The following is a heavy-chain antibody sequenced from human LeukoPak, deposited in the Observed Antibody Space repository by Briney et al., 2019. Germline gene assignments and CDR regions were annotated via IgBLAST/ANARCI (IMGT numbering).Heavy chain of an antibody. CDR2: IYTSGST. J-gene: IGHJ5*02. Sequence: SETLSLTCTVSGGSISSGSYYWSWIRQPAGTGLEWIGRIYTSGSTNYNPSLKSRVTMSVDTSKNQFSLKLSSVTAADTAVYYCASGPHCSSTSCYASWFDPWGQGTLVTVSS. CDR3: ASGPHCSSTSCYASWFDP. D-gene: IGHD2-2*01. V-gene: IGHV4-61*02. CDR1: GGSISSGSYY.